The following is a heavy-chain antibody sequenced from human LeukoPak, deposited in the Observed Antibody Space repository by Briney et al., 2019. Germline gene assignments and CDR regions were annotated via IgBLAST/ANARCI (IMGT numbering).Heavy chain of an antibody. V-gene: IGHV5-51*01. CDR2: IYPGDSDT. J-gene: IGHJ4*02. CDR3: ARTAAAQGTDY. CDR1: GYRFTSYW. D-gene: IGHD6-13*01. Sequence: PGESLRISCKGSGYRFTSYWIGWVRQMPGKGLEWMGIIYPGDSDTRYSPTFQGQVTISADKSISTAYLQWSSLKASDTAMYYCARTAAAQGTDYWGQGTLVTVSS.